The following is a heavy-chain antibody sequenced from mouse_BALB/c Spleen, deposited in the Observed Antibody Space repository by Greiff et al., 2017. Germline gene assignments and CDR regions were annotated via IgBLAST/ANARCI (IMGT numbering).Heavy chain of an antibody. J-gene: IGHJ4*01. CDR1: GFTFSSFG. V-gene: IGHV5-17*02. Sequence: EVQLVESGGGLVQPGGSRKLSCAASGFTFSSFGMHWVRQAPEKGLEWVAYISSGSSTIYYADIVKGRFTISRDNPKNTLFLQMTSLRSEDTAMYYCARSLYRYDAYYAMDYWGQGTSVTVSS. CDR3: ARSLYRYDAYYAMDY. CDR2: ISSGSSTI. D-gene: IGHD2-14*01.